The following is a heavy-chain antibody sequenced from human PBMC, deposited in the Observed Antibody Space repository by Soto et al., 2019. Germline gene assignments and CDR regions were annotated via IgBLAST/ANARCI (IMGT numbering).Heavy chain of an antibody. CDR1: GGSISTYY. Sequence: SETLSLTCTVSGGSISTYYWSWIRQPPGKGLEWIGHTYYSGSTSCNSSLKSRVTISMDTSKSQLSLKLSSVTAADTAVYYCARVRDCSGGTCYSWWFDPWGQGTLVTVSS. CDR2: TYYSGST. CDR3: ARVRDCSGGTCYSWWFDP. J-gene: IGHJ5*02. D-gene: IGHD2-15*01. V-gene: IGHV4-59*01.